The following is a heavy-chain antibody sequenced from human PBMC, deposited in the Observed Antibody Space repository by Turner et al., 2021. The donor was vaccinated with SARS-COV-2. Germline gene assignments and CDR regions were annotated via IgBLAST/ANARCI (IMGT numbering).Heavy chain of an antibody. J-gene: IGHJ6*02. CDR1: GFVVSSNS. V-gene: IGHV3-53*02. D-gene: IGHD2-15*01. CDR3: ARDIVVYGMDV. Sequence: EVQLVETGGGLIQPGGSLRLSCAASGFVVSSNSMNWVRQAPGKGLEWISVIYSGGSTFYADSVKGRFTISRDNSKNTLYLQMNSLRAEDTAVYYCARDIVVYGMDVWGQGTTVTVSS. CDR2: IYSGGST.